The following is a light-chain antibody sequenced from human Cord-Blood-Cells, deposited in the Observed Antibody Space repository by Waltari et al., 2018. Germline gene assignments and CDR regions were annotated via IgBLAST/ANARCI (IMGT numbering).Light chain of an antibody. V-gene: IGLV2-11*01. CDR2: DVS. CDR3: CSDAGSYTYV. J-gene: IGLJ1*01. Sequence: QSALTQPRSVSGSPGQSVTISCTGTSSDVGGYNYVSWYQQHPGKAPKLMIDDVSKRPSGVPDRFSGSTSGNTASLTISGLQAENEADYYCCSDAGSYTYVFGTGTKVTVL. CDR1: SSDVGGYNY.